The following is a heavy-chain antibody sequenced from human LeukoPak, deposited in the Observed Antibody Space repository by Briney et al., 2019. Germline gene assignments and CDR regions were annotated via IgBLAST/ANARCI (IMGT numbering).Heavy chain of an antibody. D-gene: IGHD3-10*01. CDR3: ARVRVRGPLWPPNYYGMDV. V-gene: IGHV3-21*01. J-gene: IGHJ6*04. CDR1: GFTFSSYG. CDR2: ISSSSSYI. Sequence: GGSLRLSCAASGFTFSSYGMNWVRQAPGKGLEWVSSISSSSSYIYYADSVKGRFTISRDNAKNSLCLQMNSLRAEDTAVYYCARVRVRGPLWPPNYYGMDVWGKGTTVTVSS.